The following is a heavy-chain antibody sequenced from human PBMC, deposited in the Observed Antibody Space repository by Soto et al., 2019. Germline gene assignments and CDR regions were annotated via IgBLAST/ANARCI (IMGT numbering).Heavy chain of an antibody. Sequence: PSETLSLTGAVYGAPFSGYYWSWIRQPPGKGLEWIGEIIHSGSTNYNPSLKSRVTISIDTSKNQISLKLSSVPAADTAVYYCARHSDSSRYCFHHWGHGTLVTVSS. V-gene: IGHV4-34*12. CDR3: ARHSDSSRYCFHH. CDR2: IIHSGST. D-gene: IGHD3-22*01. CDR1: GAPFSGYY. J-gene: IGHJ1*01.